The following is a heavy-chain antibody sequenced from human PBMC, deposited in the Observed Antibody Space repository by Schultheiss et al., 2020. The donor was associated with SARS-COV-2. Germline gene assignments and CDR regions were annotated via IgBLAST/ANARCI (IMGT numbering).Heavy chain of an antibody. CDR3: ARDFVDTTIYAYSFDY. D-gene: IGHD3-16*01. CDR2: TVGSSTFM. CDR1: GFIFSDYN. Sequence: GGSLRLSCAASGFIFSDYNMNWVRQAPGKGLEWVASTVGSSTFMYYADSAKGRFTISRDNAKNSLYLQMNSLKVEDTAVYYCARDFVDTTIYAYSFDYWGQGTLVTVSS. V-gene: IGHV3-21*01. J-gene: IGHJ4*02.